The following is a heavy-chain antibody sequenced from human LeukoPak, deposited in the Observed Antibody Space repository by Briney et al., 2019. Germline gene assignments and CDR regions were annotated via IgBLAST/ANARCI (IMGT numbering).Heavy chain of an antibody. CDR2: ISGSGGST. CDR1: GFTFSSYA. CDR3: AKGVLQTYYYYYMDV. V-gene: IGHV3-23*01. J-gene: IGHJ6*03. D-gene: IGHD2/OR15-2a*01. Sequence: PGGSLRLSCAASGFTFSSYAMSWVRQAPGNGLEWVSAISGSGGSTYHADSVKGRFTISRDNSKNTLYLQMNSLRAEDTAVYYCAKGVLQTYYYYYMDVWGKGTTVTVSS.